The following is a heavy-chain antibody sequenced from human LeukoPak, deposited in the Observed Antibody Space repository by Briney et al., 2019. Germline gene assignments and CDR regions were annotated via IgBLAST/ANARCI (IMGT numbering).Heavy chain of an antibody. CDR2: ISSSGSTI. CDR1: GFTFSSFG. Sequence: GSLRLSCAASGFTFSSFGMNWVRQAPGKGLEWVSYISSSGSTIYYADSVKGRFTISRGNAKNSLYLQMNSLRAEDTAVYYCAELGITMIGGVWGKGTTVTISS. J-gene: IGHJ6*04. CDR3: AELGITMIGGV. D-gene: IGHD3-10*02. V-gene: IGHV3-48*04.